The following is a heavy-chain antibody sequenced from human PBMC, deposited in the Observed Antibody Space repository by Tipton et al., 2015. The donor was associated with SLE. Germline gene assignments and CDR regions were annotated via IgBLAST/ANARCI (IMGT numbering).Heavy chain of an antibody. V-gene: IGHV3-9*01. J-gene: IGHJ6*03. CDR3: ARDGGDLEDYMDV. D-gene: IGHD2-21*02. CDR1: GFTFDGFA. Sequence: SLRLSCVGSGFTFDGFAMHWVRQAPGKGLEWVSGISWDSENIGYEDSVKGRFTISRDNAKNSLYLQMNSLSAEDTAVYYCARDGGDLEDYMDVWGKGTTVTVSS. CDR2: ISWDSENI.